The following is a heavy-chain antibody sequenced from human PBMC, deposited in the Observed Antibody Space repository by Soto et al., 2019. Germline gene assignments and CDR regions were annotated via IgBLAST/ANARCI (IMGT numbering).Heavy chain of an antibody. CDR1: GSSISSSSYY. Sequence: SETLSLTCTVSGSSISSSSYYWGWIRQPPGKGLEWIGSIYYSGSTYYNPTLKSRVTISVDTSKNQFSLKLSSVTAADTAGYYCARLVYYDFWSGYYTGIIGIPRGYFDYWGQGTLVTVSS. J-gene: IGHJ4*02. CDR3: ARLVYYDFWSGYYTGIIGIPRGYFDY. V-gene: IGHV4-39*01. CDR2: IYYSGST. D-gene: IGHD3-3*01.